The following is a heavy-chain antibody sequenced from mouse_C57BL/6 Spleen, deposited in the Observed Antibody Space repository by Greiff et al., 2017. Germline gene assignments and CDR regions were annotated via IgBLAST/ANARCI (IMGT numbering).Heavy chain of an antibody. Sequence: VQRVESGPGLVAPSLSLSITCTVSGFSLTSYGVSWVRQPPGKGLEWLGVIWGDGSTNYHSALISRLGNSKDNSKSQVFLKLNSLQTDDTATYSRANGCSYFCYWGQCATLTASS. J-gene: IGHJ2*01. CDR1: GFSLTSYG. V-gene: IGHV2-3*01. CDR2: IWGDGST. CDR3: ANGCSYFCY.